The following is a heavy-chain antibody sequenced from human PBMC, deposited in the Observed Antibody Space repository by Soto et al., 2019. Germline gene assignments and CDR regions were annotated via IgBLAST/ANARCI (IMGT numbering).Heavy chain of an antibody. CDR3: ARDPSYGYCSGGSCYPYYYYYGMDV. CDR2: ISAYNGNT. CDR1: GYTFTSYG. D-gene: IGHD2-15*01. J-gene: IGHJ6*02. V-gene: IGHV1-18*04. Sequence: ASVKVSCKASGYTFTSYGISWVRQAPGQGLEWMGWISAYNGNTNYAQKLQGRVTMTTDTSTSTAYMELRSLRSDDTAVYYCARDPSYGYCSGGSCYPYYYYYGMDVWGQGTTVTVSS.